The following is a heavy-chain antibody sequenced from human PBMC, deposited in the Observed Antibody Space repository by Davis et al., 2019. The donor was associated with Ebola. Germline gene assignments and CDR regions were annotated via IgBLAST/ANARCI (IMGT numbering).Heavy chain of an antibody. D-gene: IGHD1-26*01. V-gene: IGHV3-74*01. CDR2: VDSDGSYT. Sequence: PGGSLRLSCAASGFSFSTYWMHWVRQAPGKGLVWVSRVDSDGSYTTYADSVKGRFTSSRDNAKNTLYLQMNRLRVEDTAVYYCTRGGWDTTGYRFDPWGQGTLVTVSS. J-gene: IGHJ5*02. CDR1: GFSFSTYW. CDR3: TRGGWDTTGYRFDP.